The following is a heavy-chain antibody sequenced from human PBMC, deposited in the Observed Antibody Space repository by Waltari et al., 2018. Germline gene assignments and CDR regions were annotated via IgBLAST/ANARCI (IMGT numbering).Heavy chain of an antibody. J-gene: IGHJ4*02. Sequence: QLQLQESGPGLVKPSGALSLTCTVSGDSMSSNDWWSWVPQTPEKGLEWIGQIHRRGKTNYNPSLESRVTISIDTSNNQFSLKVASTTAADTAVYYCARDRGRGLYFDSWGQGILVTVSP. CDR3: ARDRGRGLYFDS. D-gene: IGHD2-15*01. V-gene: IGHV4-4*02. CDR1: GDSMSSNDW. CDR2: IHRRGKT.